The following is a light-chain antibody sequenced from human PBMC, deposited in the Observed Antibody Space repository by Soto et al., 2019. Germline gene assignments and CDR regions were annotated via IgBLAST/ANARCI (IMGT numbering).Light chain of an antibody. Sequence: EIVLTQSPGTLSLSPGERATLSCRASQSVSSSYFAWYQQKPGQAPRLLIYAASTRDTGIPDRFSGSGSGTDFTLTISRLEPEDFAVYYCQQYCSSPRTFGQGTKVEIK. CDR3: QQYCSSPRT. V-gene: IGKV3-20*01. J-gene: IGKJ1*01. CDR2: AAS. CDR1: QSVSSSY.